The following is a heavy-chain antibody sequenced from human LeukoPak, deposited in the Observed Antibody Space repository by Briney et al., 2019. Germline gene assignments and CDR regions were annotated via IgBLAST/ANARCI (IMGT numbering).Heavy chain of an antibody. CDR2: IYYSGST. Sequence: SETLSLTCTVSGGSISTYYWSWIRQPPGKGLEWIGYIYYSGSTNYNPSLKSRVTISVDTSKNQFSLKLTSVTAADTAVYYCASHPHYYDSSGRGDYWGQGTLVTVSS. V-gene: IGHV4-59*01. CDR1: GGSISTYY. J-gene: IGHJ4*02. D-gene: IGHD3-22*01. CDR3: ASHPHYYDSSGRGDY.